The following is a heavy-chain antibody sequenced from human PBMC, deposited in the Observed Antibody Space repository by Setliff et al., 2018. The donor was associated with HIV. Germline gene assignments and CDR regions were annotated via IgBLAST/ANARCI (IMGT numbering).Heavy chain of an antibody. V-gene: IGHV4-4*07. CDR1: GGSISSYY. CDR2: IYTSGST. CDR3: ARDGSGSSYYYYYVDV. D-gene: IGHD3-10*01. J-gene: IGHJ6*03. Sequence: SETLSLTCTVSGGSISSYYWSWIRQPAGKGLEWIGRIYTSGSTNYNPSLKSRVTMSVDTSKNQFSLKLSSVTAAGTAVYYCARDGSGSSYYYYYVDVWGKGTTVTVSS.